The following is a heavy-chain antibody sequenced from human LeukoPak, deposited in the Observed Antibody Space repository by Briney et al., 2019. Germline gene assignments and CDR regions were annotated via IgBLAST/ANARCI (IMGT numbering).Heavy chain of an antibody. D-gene: IGHD5-18*01. CDR1: GFAFSSYW. V-gene: IGHV3-7*01. Sequence: GGSLRLSCTASGFAFSSYWMTWVRQAPGKGLEWVANIEHDGNEKYYVDSVVGRLTISRDNAKNSLFLQMNNVRVEDMAVYYCVKGGWIHILDSWGQGTLVTVSS. CDR3: VKGGWIHILDS. J-gene: IGHJ4*02. CDR2: IEHDGNEK.